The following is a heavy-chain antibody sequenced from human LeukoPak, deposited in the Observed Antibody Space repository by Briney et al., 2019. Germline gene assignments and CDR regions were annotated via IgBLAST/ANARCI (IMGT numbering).Heavy chain of an antibody. J-gene: IGHJ4*02. CDR1: GFTFSSYG. CDR3: AKMQGYFDY. Sequence: GGSLRLSCAASGFTFSSYGMHWVRQAPGKGLEWLAVIWYDGSNKYYADSAKGRFTISRDNSKNTLYLQMNSLRAEDTAVYYCAKMQGYFDYWGQGTLVPVSS. V-gene: IGHV3-33*06. CDR2: IWYDGSNK.